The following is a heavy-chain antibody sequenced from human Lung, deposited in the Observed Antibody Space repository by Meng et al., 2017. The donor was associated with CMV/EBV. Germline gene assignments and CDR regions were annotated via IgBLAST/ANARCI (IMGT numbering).Heavy chain of an antibody. J-gene: IGHJ3*02. CDR3: VRVRGQWELGDTYDI. V-gene: IGHV1-18*01. Sequence: ASVXVSXKASGYTFTNYGLSWVRQAPGQGLEWMGWIRAYTVNTNYAQKFQGRVTMTADRFTDTAYMELRSLRSDDTAVYYCVRVRGQWELGDTYDIWGQGTMVTVSS. CDR2: IRAYTVNT. D-gene: IGHD1-26*01. CDR1: GYTFTNYG.